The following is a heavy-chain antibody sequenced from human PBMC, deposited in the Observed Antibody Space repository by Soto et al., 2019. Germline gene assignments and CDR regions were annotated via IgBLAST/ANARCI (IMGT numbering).Heavy chain of an antibody. CDR2: SSGSGGST. J-gene: IGHJ4*02. CDR3: AKDTKDYSSSWRSFDY. CDR1: GFTFSSYA. D-gene: IGHD6-13*01. V-gene: IGHV3-23*01. Sequence: EVQLLESGGGLVQPGGSLRLSCAASGFTFSSYAMSWVRQAPGKGLEWVSASSGSGGSTYYADSVKGRFTISRDNSKNTLYLQMNSLRAEDTAVYYCAKDTKDYSSSWRSFDYGGQGTLVTVSS.